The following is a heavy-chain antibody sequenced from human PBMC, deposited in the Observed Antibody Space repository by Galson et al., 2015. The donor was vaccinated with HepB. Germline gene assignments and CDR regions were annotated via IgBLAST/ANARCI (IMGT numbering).Heavy chain of an antibody. CDR1: GYTFTSYY. J-gene: IGHJ3*02. CDR2: INPSGGST. CDR3: ARDNVLRFLEWSMAASDALDI. V-gene: IGHV1-46*01. D-gene: IGHD3-3*01. Sequence: SVKVSCKASGYTFTSYYMHWVRQAPGQGLEWMGIINPSGGSTSYAQKFQGRVTMTRDTSTSTVYMELSSLRSEDTAVYYCARDNVLRFLEWSMAASDALDIWGQGTMVTVSS.